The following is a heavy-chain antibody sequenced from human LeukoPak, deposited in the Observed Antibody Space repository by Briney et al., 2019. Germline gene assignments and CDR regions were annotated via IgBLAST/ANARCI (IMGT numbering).Heavy chain of an antibody. CDR3: AKGGYCSSTSCFYYYMDV. CDR1: GFTFSSYA. CDR2: ISGSGGST. D-gene: IGHD2-2*01. V-gene: IGHV3-23*01. J-gene: IGHJ6*03. Sequence: AGGSLRLSCAASGFTFSSYAMSRVRQAPGKGLEWVSAISGSGGSTYYADSVKGRFTVSRDNSKNTLYLQMNSLRAEDTAVYYCAKGGYCSSTSCFYYYMDVWGKGTTVTVSS.